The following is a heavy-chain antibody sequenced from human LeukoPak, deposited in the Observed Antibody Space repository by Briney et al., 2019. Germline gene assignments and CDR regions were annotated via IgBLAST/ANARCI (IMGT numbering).Heavy chain of an antibody. V-gene: IGHV3-9*01. CDR2: ISWSGGAL. J-gene: IGHJ4*02. CDR1: GFIFDDYD. CDR3: AKGSAAGVTD. D-gene: IGHD2-21*02. Sequence: GRSLRLSCVVSGFIFDDYDMHWVRQAPGKGLEWVSGISWSGGALAYADSVKGRVTISRDNDKNSLYLQMNSLRAEDTALYYCAKGSAAGVTDWGRGTLVIVSS.